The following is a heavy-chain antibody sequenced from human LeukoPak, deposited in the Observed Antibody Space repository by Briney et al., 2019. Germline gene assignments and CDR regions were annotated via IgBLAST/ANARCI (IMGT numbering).Heavy chain of an antibody. Sequence: TGGSLRLSCAASGFTFSSYAMSWVRQAPGKGLQWVASISGSGVSTYYVDSVKGRFTISRDNSKNTLYLQMNSLRAEDTAVYYCAKPYYYDSSGLRTLDNWGQGTLVTVSP. CDR3: AKPYYYDSSGLRTLDN. D-gene: IGHD3-22*01. J-gene: IGHJ4*02. CDR2: ISGSGVST. CDR1: GFTFSSYA. V-gene: IGHV3-23*01.